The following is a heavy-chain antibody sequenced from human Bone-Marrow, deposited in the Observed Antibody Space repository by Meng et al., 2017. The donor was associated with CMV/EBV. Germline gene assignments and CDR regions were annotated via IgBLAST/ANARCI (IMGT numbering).Heavy chain of an antibody. J-gene: IGHJ3*02. CDR2: IKQDGSEK. V-gene: IGHV3-7*01. CDR3: RAVNDIDAFDI. D-gene: IGHD3-22*01. CDR1: GFTFSSYW. Sequence: GESLKISCAASGFTFSSYWMSWVRQAPGKGLEWVANIKQDGSEKYYVDSVKGRFTISRDSAKNSLYLQMNSLRAEDTAVYYCRAVNDIDAFDIWGQGTMVTVS.